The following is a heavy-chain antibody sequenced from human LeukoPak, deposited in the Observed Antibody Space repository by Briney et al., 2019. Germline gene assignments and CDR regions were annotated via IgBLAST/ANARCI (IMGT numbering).Heavy chain of an antibody. Sequence: SETLSLTCTVSGGSISSYYWNWIRQPPGKGLEWIGYIYYSGSTNYNPSLESRVTISVDTSKNQFSLKLSSVTAADTAVYYCARGADSSGYYSIFYFDYWGQGTLVTVSS. D-gene: IGHD3-22*01. V-gene: IGHV4-59*01. CDR2: IYYSGST. CDR3: ARGADSSGYYSIFYFDY. J-gene: IGHJ4*02. CDR1: GGSISSYY.